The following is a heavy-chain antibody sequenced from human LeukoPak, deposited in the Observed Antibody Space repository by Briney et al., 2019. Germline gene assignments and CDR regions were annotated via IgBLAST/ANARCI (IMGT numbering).Heavy chain of an antibody. CDR1: GYSLGRYW. CDR3: ARQSYNSYHYK. J-gene: IGHJ4*02. D-gene: IGHD3-22*01. Sequence: GESLKISCKGSGYSLGRYWIAWVRQMPGKGLEWMGSIYPDDSDTRYSPSFQGQVIISADKSISTAYLQWSSLKASDTAMYFCARQSYNSYHYKWGQGTLVTVSS. V-gene: IGHV5-51*01. CDR2: IYPDDSDT.